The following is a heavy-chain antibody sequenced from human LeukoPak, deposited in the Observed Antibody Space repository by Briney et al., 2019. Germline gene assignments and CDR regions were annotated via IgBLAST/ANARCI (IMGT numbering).Heavy chain of an antibody. Sequence: ASVKVSCKASGYTFTDYYMHWLRQTPGQGLEWMGWTIPNSGGTEYAQKFQGRVTMTRDTSISTFYMELTRLTSDDTAVYYCARRYHDILTGYRAENWFAPWGQGTLVTVSA. CDR1: GYTFTDYY. D-gene: IGHD3-9*01. V-gene: IGHV1-2*02. CDR2: TIPNSGGT. CDR3: ARRYHDILTGYRAENWFAP. J-gene: IGHJ5*02.